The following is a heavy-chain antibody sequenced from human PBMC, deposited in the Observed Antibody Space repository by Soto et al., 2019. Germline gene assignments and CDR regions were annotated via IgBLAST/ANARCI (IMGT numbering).Heavy chain of an antibody. CDR1: GGTFGSYA. Sequence: SVKVSCKASGGTFGSYAISWVRQAPGQGLEWMGGIIPIFGTANYAQKFQGRVTITADESTSTAYMELSSLRSEDTAVYYCVRVRNYYDSSGHWSFDYWGQGTLVTVSS. CDR2: IIPIFGTA. D-gene: IGHD3-22*01. CDR3: VRVRNYYDSSGHWSFDY. J-gene: IGHJ4*02. V-gene: IGHV1-69*13.